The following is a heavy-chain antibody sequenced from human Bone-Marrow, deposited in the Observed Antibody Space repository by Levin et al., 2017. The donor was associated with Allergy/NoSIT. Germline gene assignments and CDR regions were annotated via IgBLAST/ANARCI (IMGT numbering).Heavy chain of an antibody. V-gene: IGHV1-69*13. CDR1: GGTFSSYA. CDR2: IIPIFGTA. Sequence: GASVKVSCKASGGTFSSYAISWVRQAPGQGLEWMGGIIPIFGTANYAQKFQGRVTITADESTSTAYMELSSLRSEDTAVYYCARGYCSSTSCFAEYFQHWGQGTLVTVSS. J-gene: IGHJ1*01. CDR3: ARGYCSSTSCFAEYFQH. D-gene: IGHD2-2*01.